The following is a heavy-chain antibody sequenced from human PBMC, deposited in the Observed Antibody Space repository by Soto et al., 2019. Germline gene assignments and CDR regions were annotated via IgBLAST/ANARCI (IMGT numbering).Heavy chain of an antibody. V-gene: IGHV3-74*01. D-gene: IGHD3-10*01. CDR1: GFAFSNYW. CDR2: INPAGTTT. J-gene: IGHJ4*02. CDR3: VKSSTGTYGLFDY. Sequence: GDSLRLSCAASGFAFSNYWMHWVRQVPGKGLVWVSRINPAGTTTNFADSVKGRFTMSRDSAKSTLYLQMDSLRIEDTALYYCVKSSTGTYGLFDYWGQGVLVTVSS.